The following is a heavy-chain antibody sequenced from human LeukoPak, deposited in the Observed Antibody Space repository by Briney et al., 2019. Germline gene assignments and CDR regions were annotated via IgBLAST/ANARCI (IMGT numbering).Heavy chain of an antibody. J-gene: IGHJ4*02. V-gene: IGHV4-38-2*02. Sequence: SETLSLACTVSGYSISSGYYWGWIRQPPGKGLEWIGSIYHSGSTYYNPSLKSRVTISVDTSKNQFSLKLSSVTAADTAVYYCAGDLRYFDYWGQGTLVTVSS. CDR1: GYSISSGYY. CDR2: IYHSGST. CDR3: AGDLRYFDY. D-gene: IGHD7-27*01.